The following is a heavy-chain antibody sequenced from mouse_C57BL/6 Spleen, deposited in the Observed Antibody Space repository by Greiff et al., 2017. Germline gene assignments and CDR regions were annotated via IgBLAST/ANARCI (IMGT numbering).Heavy chain of an antibody. J-gene: IGHJ2*01. D-gene: IGHD1-2*01. V-gene: IGHV5-6*01. CDR3: AGHAAKGFDY. Sequence: EVKLVESGGDLVKPGGSLKLSCAASGFTFSSYGMSWVRQTPDKRLEWVATISSGGSYTYYPDSVKGRFTISRDNATNTLYLQMSSLKSEDTAMYYCAGHAAKGFDYWGQGTTLTVSS. CDR2: ISSGGSYT. CDR1: GFTFSSYG.